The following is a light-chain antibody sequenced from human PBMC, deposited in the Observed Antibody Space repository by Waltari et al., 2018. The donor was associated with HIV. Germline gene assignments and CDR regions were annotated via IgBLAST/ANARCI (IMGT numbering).Light chain of an antibody. Sequence: SYELTQPPSVSVSPGQTARITCSGDALPKQYAYWYQQKPGQAPVLVIYKDSERPSGSPERFSGSSSGTTVTLTISGVQAEDEADYYCQSADSSYTYPGVVFGGGTKLTV. CDR2: KDS. J-gene: IGLJ2*01. CDR3: QSADSSYTYPGVV. V-gene: IGLV3-25*03. CDR1: ALPKQY.